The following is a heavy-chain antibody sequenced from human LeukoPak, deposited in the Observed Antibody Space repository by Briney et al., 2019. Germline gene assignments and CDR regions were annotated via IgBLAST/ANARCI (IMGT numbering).Heavy chain of an antibody. D-gene: IGHD1-26*01. V-gene: IGHV5-51*01. J-gene: IGHJ6*02. CDR2: IYPGDSDT. CDR3: ARRGIVGATLRRDYYYGMDV. Sequence: GESLKISCKGSGYSFTSYWIGWVRQMPGKGLEWMGIIYPGDSDTSYSPSFQGQVTISADKSISTAYLQWSSLKASDTAMYYCARRGIVGATLRRDYYYGMDVWGQGTTVTVSS. CDR1: GYSFTSYW.